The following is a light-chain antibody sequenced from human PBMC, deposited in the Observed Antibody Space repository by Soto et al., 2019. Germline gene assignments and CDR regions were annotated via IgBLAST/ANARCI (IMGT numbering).Light chain of an antibody. J-gene: IGKJ1*01. CDR1: QSISSW. CDR3: QHYKSYSRT. V-gene: IGKV1-5*03. CDR2: KAS. Sequence: DIQMTQSPSTRSTSVGDGVTITCRASQSISSWLAWYQQKPGKAPKLLIYKASSLQSGVPSRFSGSGTGTEFTLTISSLQPDDFATYYCQHYKSYSRTFGQGTKVDIK.